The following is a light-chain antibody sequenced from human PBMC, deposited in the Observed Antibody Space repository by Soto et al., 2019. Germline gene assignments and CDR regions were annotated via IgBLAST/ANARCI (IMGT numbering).Light chain of an antibody. J-gene: IGLJ1*01. CDR3: SSYISGGTFV. CDR2: VVS. CDR1: SSDVGGYNY. V-gene: IGLV2-14*01. Sequence: QSVLAQPTSVSGSPGQSIAISCTGTSSDVGGYNYVSWHQQHPGKARQVLISVVSNRPSGVSNRFSGSKSGNTASLTISGLQAEDEADYYCSSYISGGTFVFGSGTKVTVL.